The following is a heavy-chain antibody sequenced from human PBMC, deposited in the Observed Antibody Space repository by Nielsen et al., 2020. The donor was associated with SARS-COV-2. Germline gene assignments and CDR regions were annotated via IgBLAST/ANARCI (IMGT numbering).Heavy chain of an antibody. D-gene: IGHD2-21*01. CDR1: GYTFTGYY. J-gene: IGHJ5*02. Sequence: ASVKVSCKASGYTFTGYYMHWVRQAPGQGLEWMGRINPNSGGTNYAQKFQGRVTMTRDTPISTAYMELSRLRSDDTAVYYCARDIHQNANWFDPWGQGTLVTVSS. V-gene: IGHV1-2*06. CDR3: ARDIHQNANWFDP. CDR2: INPNSGGT.